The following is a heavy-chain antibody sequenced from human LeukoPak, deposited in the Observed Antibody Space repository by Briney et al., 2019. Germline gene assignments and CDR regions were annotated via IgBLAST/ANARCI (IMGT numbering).Heavy chain of an antibody. CDR3: AKVNPRLVQALDV. CDR1: GFTFSSYA. CDR2: ISGDGNAYR. D-gene: IGHD6-6*01. V-gene: IGHV3-23*01. J-gene: IGHJ4*02. Sequence: GGSLRLSCAASGFTFSSYAMSWVRQAPGKGLEWVSVISGDGNAYRHYADSVQGRCSITRDNSKGTVYLLMNNLTAEDTAFYYRAKVNPRLVQALDVWGQGTLVSVSS.